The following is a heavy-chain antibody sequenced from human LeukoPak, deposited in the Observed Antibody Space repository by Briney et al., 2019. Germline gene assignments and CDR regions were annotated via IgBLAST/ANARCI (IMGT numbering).Heavy chain of an antibody. V-gene: IGHV3-74*01. CDR3: ARGEGGFCGGDCHVRY. CDR1: GLTFSSYW. CDR2: INSDGSST. D-gene: IGHD2-21*01. J-gene: IGHJ4*02. Sequence: PGGSLRLSCAASGLTFSSYWMHWVRQAPGKGLVWVSRINSDGSSTSYADSVKGRFTISRDNAKNTLYLQMNGLRAEDTAVYYCARGEGGFCGGDCHVRYWGQGTLVTVSS.